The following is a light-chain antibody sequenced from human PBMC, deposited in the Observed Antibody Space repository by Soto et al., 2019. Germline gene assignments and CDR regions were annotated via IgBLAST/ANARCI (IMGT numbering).Light chain of an antibody. CDR3: SSYTPSRNTYV. CDR1: SSDVGSYNL. V-gene: IGLV2-14*02. J-gene: IGLJ1*01. CDR2: EGS. Sequence: QSVLTQPASVSGSPGQSITISCTGTSSDVGSYNLVSWYQQHPGKAPKLMIYEGSKRPSGVSNRFSGSKSGNTASLTISGLQAEDEADYYCSSYTPSRNTYVVGTGTKLTVL.